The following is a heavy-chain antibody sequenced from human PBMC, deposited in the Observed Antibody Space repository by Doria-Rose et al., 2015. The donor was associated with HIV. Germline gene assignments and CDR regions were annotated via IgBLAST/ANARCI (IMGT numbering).Heavy chain of an antibody. CDR3: ARIKSSRWYHKYYFDF. V-gene: IGHV2-26*01. J-gene: IGHJ4*02. CDR2: IFSNDER. Sequence: QVTLKESGPVLVKPTETLTLTCTVSGVSLSSPGMGVSWIRQPPGKALDWLANIFSNDERSYKPSLKSRLTFSRGTSKSQVVLTMTDMDPVDTATYYCARIKSSRWYHKYYFDFWGQGTLVIVSA. CDR1: GVSLSSPGMG. D-gene: IGHD6-13*01.